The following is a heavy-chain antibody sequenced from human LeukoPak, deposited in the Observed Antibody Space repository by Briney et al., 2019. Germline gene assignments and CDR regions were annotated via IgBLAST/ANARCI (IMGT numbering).Heavy chain of an antibody. CDR2: INPNSGGT. J-gene: IGHJ3*02. V-gene: IGHV1-2*02. D-gene: IGHD2-15*01. Sequence: ASVKVSCKASGYTFTGYYMHWVRQAPGQGLEWMGWINPNSGGTNYAQKFQGRVTMTRDTSISTAYMELSGLRSDDTAVYYCARDRCGGGRCYNPDAFDIWGQGTIVTVSS. CDR3: ARDRCGGGRCYNPDAFDI. CDR1: GYTFTGYY.